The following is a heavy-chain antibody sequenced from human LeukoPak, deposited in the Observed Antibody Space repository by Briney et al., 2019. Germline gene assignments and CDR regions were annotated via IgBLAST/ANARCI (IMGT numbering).Heavy chain of an antibody. CDR3: ARGVYYGSGTLYNWFDP. D-gene: IGHD3-10*01. J-gene: IGHJ5*02. CDR2: VNPNSGNT. Sequence: ASVKVSCKASGYTFTSYDINWVRQATGQGLEWMGWVNPNSGNTGYAQKFQGRVTMTRNTSISTAYMELSSLRSEDTAVYYCARGVYYGSGTLYNWFDPWGQGTLVSVSS. CDR1: GYTFTSYD. V-gene: IGHV1-8*01.